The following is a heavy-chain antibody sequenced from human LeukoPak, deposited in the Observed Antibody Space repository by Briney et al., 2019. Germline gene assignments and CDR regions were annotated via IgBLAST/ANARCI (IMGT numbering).Heavy chain of an antibody. J-gene: IGHJ4*02. V-gene: IGHV4-59*01. CDR3: ARARYYDYIWGSYREYYFDY. Sequence: SETLSLTCTVSGGSISSYYGSWIRQPPGKGLEWVWYIYYSGSTNYNPSLKSRVAISVDTSKNQFSLKLSSVTAADTAVYYCARARYYDYIWGSYREYYFDYWGQGTLVTVSS. D-gene: IGHD3-16*02. CDR2: IYYSGST. CDR1: GGSISSYY.